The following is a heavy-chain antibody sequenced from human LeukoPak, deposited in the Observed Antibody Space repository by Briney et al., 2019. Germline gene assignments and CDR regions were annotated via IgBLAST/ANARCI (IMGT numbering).Heavy chain of an antibody. CDR3: ASRLWYDSSGYYFLFFDY. J-gene: IGHJ4*02. CDR1: GYSISSGYY. Sequence: PSETLSLTCAVSGYSISSGYYRGWIRQPPGKGLEWIGSIYHSGSTYYNPSLKSRATISVDTSKNQFSLKLSSVTAADTAVYYCASRLWYDSSGYYFLFFDYWGQGTLVTVSS. CDR2: IYHSGST. V-gene: IGHV4-38-2*01. D-gene: IGHD3-22*01.